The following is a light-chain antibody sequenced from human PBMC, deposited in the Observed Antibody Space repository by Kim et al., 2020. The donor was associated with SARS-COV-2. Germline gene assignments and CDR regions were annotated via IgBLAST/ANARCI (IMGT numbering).Light chain of an antibody. CDR2: GAS. CDR3: QQYNNWPSGYT. CDR1: QSVSSY. V-gene: IGKV3-15*01. Sequence: SPGERATLSCRASQSVSSYLAWYQQKPGQAPRLLIYGASTRATGVPARFSGSGSGTEFTLTISSLQSEDFAVYYCQQYNNWPSGYTFGQGTKLEI. J-gene: IGKJ2*01.